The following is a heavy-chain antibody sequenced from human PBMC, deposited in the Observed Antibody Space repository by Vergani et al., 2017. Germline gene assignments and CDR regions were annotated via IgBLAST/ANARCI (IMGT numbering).Heavy chain of an antibody. CDR3: AKANPRKSGYDYLYYYHAMDV. Sequence: EVQLLESGGDLVQPGGSLRLSCAASGFTFNHYAMNWVRQAPGKGLEWVSGISGSGGSTYYAGSVKGRFTISRDRSKNTLYLQMNSLSAGDTAVYYCAKANPRKSGYDYLYYYHAMDVWGQGTTVTVSS. V-gene: IGHV3-23*01. CDR2: ISGSGGST. J-gene: IGHJ6*02. D-gene: IGHD5-12*01. CDR1: GFTFNHYA.